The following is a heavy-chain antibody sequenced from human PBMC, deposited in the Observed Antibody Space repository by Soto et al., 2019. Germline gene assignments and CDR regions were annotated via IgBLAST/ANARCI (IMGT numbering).Heavy chain of an antibody. V-gene: IGHV4-30-2*05. Sequence: PSETLSLTCTVSGASITYGGYSWSWIRQTPGKGLEWIGYINHLETTFYNPSLRSRVIISVDTSKNQFSLKLSSVTAADTAVYYCARVFGAGIDVWGQGTSVTVSS. CDR3: ARVFGAGIDV. CDR2: INHLETT. CDR1: GASITYGGYS. J-gene: IGHJ6*02. D-gene: IGHD2-15*01.